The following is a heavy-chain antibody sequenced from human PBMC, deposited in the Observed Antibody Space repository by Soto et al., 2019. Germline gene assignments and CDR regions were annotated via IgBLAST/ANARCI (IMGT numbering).Heavy chain of an antibody. CDR2: IYHSGST. D-gene: IGHD3-10*01. Sequence: PSETLSLTCAVSGGSISSSNWWSWVRQPPGKGLEWIGEIYHSGSTNYNPSLKSRVTISVDKSKNQFSLKLSSVTAADTAVYYCARDLLGSGSYYDEFDYWGQGTLVTVSS. V-gene: IGHV4-4*02. CDR3: ARDLLGSGSYYDEFDY. CDR1: GGSISSSNW. J-gene: IGHJ4*02.